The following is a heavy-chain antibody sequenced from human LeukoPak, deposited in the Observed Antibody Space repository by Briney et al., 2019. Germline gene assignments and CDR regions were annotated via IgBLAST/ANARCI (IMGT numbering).Heavy chain of an antibody. J-gene: IGHJ3*02. CDR1: GGSISSYD. Sequence: SETLSLTCTVSGGSISSYDWSWIRQPAGKGLEWIGRIYTSGSTNYNPSLKSRVTMSVDTSKNQFSLKLSSVTAADAAVYYCARAGAGIAAAGTLAFDIWGQGTMVTVSS. CDR2: IYTSGST. CDR3: ARAGAGIAAAGTLAFDI. V-gene: IGHV4-4*07. D-gene: IGHD6-13*01.